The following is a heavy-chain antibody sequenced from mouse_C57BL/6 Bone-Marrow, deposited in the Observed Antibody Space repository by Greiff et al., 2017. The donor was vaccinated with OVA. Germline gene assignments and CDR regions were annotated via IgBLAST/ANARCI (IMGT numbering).Heavy chain of an antibody. J-gene: IGHJ3*01. CDR1: GFSLTSYG. CDR2: IWGVGST. Sequence: QVQLQQSGPGLVAPSQSLSITCTVSGFSLTSYGLDWVRQSPGKGLEWLGVIWGVGSTNYNSALKSRLSISKDNSKSQVFLKMNSLQTDDTAMYYCASDLDSSGYPFAYWGQGTLVTVSA. D-gene: IGHD3-2*02. CDR3: ASDLDSSGYPFAY. V-gene: IGHV2-6*01.